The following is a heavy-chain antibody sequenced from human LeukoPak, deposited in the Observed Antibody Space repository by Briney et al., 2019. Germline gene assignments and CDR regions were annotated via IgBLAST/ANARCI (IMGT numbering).Heavy chain of an antibody. Sequence: PGGSLRLSCAASGFTFSSYWMHWVRQAPGKGLVWVSRTNSDGSSTSYADSVKGRFTISRDNAKNTLYLQMNSLRAEDTAVYYCARGPKMTTVTYWGQGTLVTVSS. V-gene: IGHV3-74*01. D-gene: IGHD4-17*01. J-gene: IGHJ4*02. CDR2: TNSDGSST. CDR3: ARGPKMTTVTY. CDR1: GFTFSSYW.